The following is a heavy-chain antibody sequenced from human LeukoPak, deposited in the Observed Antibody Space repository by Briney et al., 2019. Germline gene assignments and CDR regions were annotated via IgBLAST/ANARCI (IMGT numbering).Heavy chain of an antibody. Sequence: ASVKVSCKASGYTFTGYYMHWVRQAPGQGLEWMGWINPNSGGTNYAQKFQGRVTMTRDTSISTAYMELSRLRSDDTAVYYCARVRRTTSNGNFDYWGQGTLVTVSS. V-gene: IGHV1-2*02. J-gene: IGHJ4*02. CDR3: ARVRRTTSNGNFDY. D-gene: IGHD1-1*01. CDR1: GYTFTGYY. CDR2: INPNSGGT.